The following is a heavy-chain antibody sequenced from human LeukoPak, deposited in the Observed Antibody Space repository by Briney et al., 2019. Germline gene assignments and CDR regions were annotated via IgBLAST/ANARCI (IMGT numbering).Heavy chain of an antibody. CDR3: ARSAARLRYYYAMDV. CDR1: GFTFSDYG. CDR2: ISYDGSNE. V-gene: IGHV3-30*03. Sequence: PGGSLRLSCAASGFTFSDYGMHWVRQAPGKGLEWVAVISYDGSNEYYADSVKGRFTISRDNSKNTLYLQMNSLGAEDTAVYYCARSAARLRYYYAMDVWGQGTTVTVCS. J-gene: IGHJ6*02. D-gene: IGHD6-6*01.